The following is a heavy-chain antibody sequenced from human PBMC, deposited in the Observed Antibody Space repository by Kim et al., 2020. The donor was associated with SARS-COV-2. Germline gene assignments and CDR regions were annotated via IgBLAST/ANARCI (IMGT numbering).Heavy chain of an antibody. CDR3: ARARWTYGSGRRDAFDI. V-gene: IGHV1-69*04. J-gene: IGHJ3*02. Sequence: FQGRVTITADKSTSTAYMELSSLRSEDTAVYYCARARWTYGSGRRDAFDIWGQGTMVTVSS. D-gene: IGHD3-10*01.